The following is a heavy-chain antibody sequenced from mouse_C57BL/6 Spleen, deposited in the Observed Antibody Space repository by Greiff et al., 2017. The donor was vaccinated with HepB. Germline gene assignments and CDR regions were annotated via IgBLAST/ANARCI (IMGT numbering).Heavy chain of an antibody. Sequence: EVQLQESGPGLVKPSQSLSLTCSVTGYSITSGYYWHWIRQFPGNKLEWMGYISYDGSNNYNPSLKNRISITRDTSKNQFFLKLNSVTTEDTATYYCAREVSYDFYWYFDVWGTGTTVTVSS. CDR1: GYSITSGYY. J-gene: IGHJ1*03. CDR3: AREVSYDFYWYFDV. D-gene: IGHD2-4*01. CDR2: ISYDGSN. V-gene: IGHV3-6*01.